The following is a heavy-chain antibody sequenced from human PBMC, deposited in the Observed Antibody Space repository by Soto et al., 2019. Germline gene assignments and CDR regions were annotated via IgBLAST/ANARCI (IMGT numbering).Heavy chain of an antibody. CDR3: ARDSDSGRYCFLLEY. D-gene: IGHD1-26*01. J-gene: IGHJ4*02. CDR1: GFTFSTYG. V-gene: IGHV3-30*03. CDR2: ISFDGSKS. Sequence: QEQLVESGGGVVQPGRSLRLSCVVSGFTFSTYGMHWVRQAPGKGLEWVAVISFDGSKSYYADSVKGRFTISRDNSKSTLYLQMSSRRAEDAAMYYCARDSDSGRYCFLLEYLGQGTLGNVSS.